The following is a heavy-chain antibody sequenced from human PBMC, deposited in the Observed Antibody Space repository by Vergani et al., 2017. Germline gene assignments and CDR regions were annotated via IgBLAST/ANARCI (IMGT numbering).Heavy chain of an antibody. J-gene: IGHJ4*02. D-gene: IGHD6-19*01. CDR1: GFTFSSYS. CDR2: ISSSSSTI. CDR3: ARAQYSSGCHGSFDY. Sequence: EVQLVESGGGLVQPGGSLRLSCAASGFTFSSYSKNWVRQAAGKGLEWVSYISSSSSTIYYADSVKGRFTISRDNAKNSLYLQMNSLRAEDTAVYYCARAQYSSGCHGSFDYWGQGTLVTVSS. V-gene: IGHV3-48*01.